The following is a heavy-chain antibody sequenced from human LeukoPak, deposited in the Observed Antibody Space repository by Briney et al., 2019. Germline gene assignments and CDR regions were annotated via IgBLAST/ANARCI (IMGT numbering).Heavy chain of an antibody. CDR3: AKDRGSSGLHFDY. V-gene: IGHV3-30*02. D-gene: IGHD3-22*01. CDR2: MRYDGSNK. J-gene: IGHJ4*02. CDR1: GFTFSSYG. Sequence: GGSLRLSCAASGFTFSSYGMHWVRQAPGKGLEWVAFMRYDGSNKYYADSVRGRFTISRDNSKNTLYLQMNSLRAEDTAVYYCAKDRGSSGLHFDYWGQGTLVTVSS.